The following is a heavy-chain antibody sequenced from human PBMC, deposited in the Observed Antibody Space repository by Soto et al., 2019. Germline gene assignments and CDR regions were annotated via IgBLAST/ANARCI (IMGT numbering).Heavy chain of an antibody. CDR1: GFPFISYA. J-gene: IGHJ5*02. Sequence: GGSPRLSRAAPGFPFISYAMPRDRQAPGKGLGWVAVISYDGSNKYYADSVKGRFTISRDNSKNTLYLQMNSLRAEDTAVYYCARDVEAYCGGDCLGPWFDPWGQGTLVTVSS. CDR2: ISYDGSNK. D-gene: IGHD2-21*02. CDR3: ARDVEAYCGGDCLGPWFDP. V-gene: IGHV3-30-3*01.